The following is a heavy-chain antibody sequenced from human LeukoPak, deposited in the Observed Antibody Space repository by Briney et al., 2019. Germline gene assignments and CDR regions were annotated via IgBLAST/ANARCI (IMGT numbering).Heavy chain of an antibody. CDR2: ISSSSSYI. Sequence: GGSLRLSCAASGFTFSSYSMNWVRQAPGKGLEWVSSISSSSSYIYYADSVKGRFTISRDNAKNSLYLQMNSLRAEDTAVYYCARVSAYCGGDCHTANFDYWGQGTLVTVSS. V-gene: IGHV3-21*01. J-gene: IGHJ4*02. D-gene: IGHD2-21*02. CDR1: GFTFSSYS. CDR3: ARVSAYCGGDCHTANFDY.